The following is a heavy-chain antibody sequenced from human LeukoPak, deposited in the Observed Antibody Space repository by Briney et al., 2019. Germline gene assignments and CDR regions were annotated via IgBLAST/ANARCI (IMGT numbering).Heavy chain of an antibody. V-gene: IGHV1-18*01. D-gene: IGHD1-1*01. CDR1: GYTFTSYG. J-gene: IGHJ4*02. CDR3: ATLQGTTLSFDY. Sequence: ASVNVSCKASGYTFTSYGFSWVRQAPGQGLEWMGWINAYNGNTNYAQKLQGRVTMTTDTSTSTAYMELRSLRFDDTAVYYCATLQGTTLSFDYWGQGTLVTVSS. CDR2: INAYNGNT.